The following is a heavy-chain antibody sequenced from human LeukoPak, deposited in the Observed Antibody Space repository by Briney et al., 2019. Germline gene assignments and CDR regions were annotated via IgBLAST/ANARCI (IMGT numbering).Heavy chain of an antibody. CDR2: INPSGGST. CDR1: GYTFTNYY. J-gene: IGHJ4*02. CDR3: ARDRPGYYGSGSSYFDY. V-gene: IGHV1-46*01. Sequence: ASVKVSCKASGYTFTNYYMHWVRQAPGQGLEWMGIINPSGGSTTYAQKFQGRVTMTRDTSTSTVYMELSSLRSEDTAVYYCARDRPGYYGSGSSYFDYWGQGTLVTVSS. D-gene: IGHD3-10*01.